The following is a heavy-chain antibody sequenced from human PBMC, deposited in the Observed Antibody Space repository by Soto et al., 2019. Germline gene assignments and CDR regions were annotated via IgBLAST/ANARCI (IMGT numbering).Heavy chain of an antibody. V-gene: IGHV3-23*01. J-gene: IGHJ3*02. D-gene: IGHD2-15*01. Sequence: EVQLLESGGGLVQPGGSLRLSCAASGFTFGNYAMIWVRQAPGKGLEWVSTISGGGDGTYYAESVRGRFTISRENSRNTVYLQMNILMAEDTAVYYCAKKGLGSLATYCSTGDCHYAFDIWGQGTMVTVSS. CDR3: AKKGLGSLATYCSTGDCHYAFDI. CDR1: GFTFGNYA. CDR2: ISGGGDGT.